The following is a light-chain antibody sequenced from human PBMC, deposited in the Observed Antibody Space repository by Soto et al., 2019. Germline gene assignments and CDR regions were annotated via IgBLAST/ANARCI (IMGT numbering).Light chain of an antibody. Sequence: EIVLTQSPGTLSLSPGERATLSCRASQSVSSNYLAWYQQKPGQAPRPLIYGASNRATGIPDRFSGNGAGTDFTLTISRLEPEDFAVYYCQQYGSSPWTFGQGTKVDIK. CDR1: QSVSSNY. V-gene: IGKV3-20*01. CDR3: QQYGSSPWT. CDR2: GAS. J-gene: IGKJ1*01.